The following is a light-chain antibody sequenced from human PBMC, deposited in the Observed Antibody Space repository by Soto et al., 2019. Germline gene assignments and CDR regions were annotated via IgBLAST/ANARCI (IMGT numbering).Light chain of an antibody. CDR3: QQFSSWPHT. CDR1: QSVNNF. V-gene: IGKV3-15*01. Sequence: EIVMTQSPATLSVSPGERATLSCRASQSVNNFLAWYQQKPGQAPRLLIYAASTRATGIPARFSGSGSGTEFTLTVSSLQSEDFAVYYCQQFSSWPHTFGGGTKVEIK. J-gene: IGKJ4*01. CDR2: AAS.